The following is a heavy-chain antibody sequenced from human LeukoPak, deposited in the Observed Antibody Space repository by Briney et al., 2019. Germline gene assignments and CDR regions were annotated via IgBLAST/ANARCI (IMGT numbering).Heavy chain of an antibody. CDR1: GFTFSSYE. D-gene: IGHD4-23*01. CDR2: ISSSGNTI. CDR3: ARKDYGGTRD. Sequence: PGGSLRLSCAASGFTFSSYEMNWVRQAPGKGLEWVSYISSSGNTIYYADSVKGRFTISRDNAKNSLYLQMNSLRAEDTAVYYCARKDYGGTRDWGQGTLVTVSS. J-gene: IGHJ4*02. V-gene: IGHV3-48*03.